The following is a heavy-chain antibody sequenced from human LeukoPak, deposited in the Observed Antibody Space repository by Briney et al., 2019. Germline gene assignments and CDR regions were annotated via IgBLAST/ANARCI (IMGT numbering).Heavy chain of an antibody. V-gene: IGHV3-7*01. D-gene: IGHD5-24*01. Sequence: DPGGTLRLSCAASGFTFSSYGMSWVRQAPGKGLEWVASINQDEGARFHVDSVKGRFTISRDNAKNSLFLQMNSLRVEDTAFYYCAKLLRDVTIYDFWGHGALVTVSS. CDR3: AKLLRDVTIYDF. CDR2: INQDEGAR. CDR1: GFTFSSYG. J-gene: IGHJ4*01.